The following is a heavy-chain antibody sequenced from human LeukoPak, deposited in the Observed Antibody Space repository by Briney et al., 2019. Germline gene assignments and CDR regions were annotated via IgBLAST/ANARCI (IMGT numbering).Heavy chain of an antibody. D-gene: IGHD1-26*01. Sequence: GASVKVSCKASGYTFTSYFMHWVRQAPGQGLEWMGLINPSGGSTSYAQKFQGRVTMTEDTSTDTAYMELSSLRSEDTAVYYCATERTDLMGARNFDYWGQGTLVTVSS. CDR2: INPSGGST. J-gene: IGHJ4*02. CDR1: GYTFTSYF. CDR3: ATERTDLMGARNFDY. V-gene: IGHV1-46*01.